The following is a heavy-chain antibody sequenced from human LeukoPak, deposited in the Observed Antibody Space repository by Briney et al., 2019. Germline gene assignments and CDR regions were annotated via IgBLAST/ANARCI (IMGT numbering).Heavy chain of an antibody. V-gene: IGHV3-23*01. Sequence: GGSLRLSCAASGITFNNYDMSWVRQAPGNGLEWVSAISGGGDITYYADSVKGRSTISRDNSKNTLYLQMNSLRAEDTAVYYCAKEIGSGYPFDYWGQGTLVTVSS. D-gene: IGHD3-10*01. CDR3: AKEIGSGYPFDY. J-gene: IGHJ4*02. CDR2: ISGGGDIT. CDR1: GITFNNYD.